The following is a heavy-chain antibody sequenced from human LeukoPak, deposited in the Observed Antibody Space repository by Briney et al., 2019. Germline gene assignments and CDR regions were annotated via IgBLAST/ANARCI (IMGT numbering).Heavy chain of an antibody. J-gene: IGHJ4*02. CDR1: GFTFSSDG. D-gene: IGHD5-18*01. Sequence: PGGSLRLSCAASGFTFSSDGMHWVRQSPGKGLEWVAVISYAVSNKYYADSVKGRFTTSRDNSKNTLYLQMDSLRAEDTAVYYCAKANTAMSYFDYWGQGTLVTVSS. V-gene: IGHV3-30*18. CDR3: AKANTAMSYFDY. CDR2: ISYAVSNK.